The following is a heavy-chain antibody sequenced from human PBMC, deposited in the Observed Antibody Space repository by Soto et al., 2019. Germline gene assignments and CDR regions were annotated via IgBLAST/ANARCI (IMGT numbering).Heavy chain of an antibody. CDR2: IDWGDDK. Sequence: VSGPTLVNPTQTLTLTCTFSGFSLSTSGMCVSWIRQPPGKALEWLALIDWGDDKYYSTSLKTRLTISKDTSKNQVVLTMTNMDPVDTATYYCARINGRGYSYGYIQYGMDVWGQGTTVTVSS. D-gene: IGHD5-18*01. V-gene: IGHV2-70*01. CDR3: ARINGRGYSYGYIQYGMDV. CDR1: GFSLSTSGMC. J-gene: IGHJ6*02.